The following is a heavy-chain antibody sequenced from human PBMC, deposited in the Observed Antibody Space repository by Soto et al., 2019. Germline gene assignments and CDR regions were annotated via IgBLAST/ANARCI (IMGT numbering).Heavy chain of an antibody. J-gene: IGHJ3*02. Sequence: PSVKVSCKASGGTFSSYAISWVRQAPGQGLEWMGGIIPIFGTANYAQKFQGRVTITADESTSTAYMELSSLRSEDTAVYYCAALRKHMIVVVWPAFDIWGQGTMVTVSS. D-gene: IGHD3-22*01. V-gene: IGHV1-69*13. CDR1: GGTFSSYA. CDR2: IIPIFGTA. CDR3: AALRKHMIVVVWPAFDI.